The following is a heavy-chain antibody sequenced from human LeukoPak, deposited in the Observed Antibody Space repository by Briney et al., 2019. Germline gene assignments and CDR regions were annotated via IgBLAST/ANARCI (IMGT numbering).Heavy chain of an antibody. CDR3: ARDMATVKEGYYYYMDV. CDR2: IFYSGST. J-gene: IGHJ6*03. V-gene: IGHV4-30-4*08. Sequence: SETLSLTCTVSGGSISSGDYYWSWIRQHPGKGLEWIGYIFYSGSTYYNPSLKSRVTISVDTSKNQFSLKLSSVTAADTAVYYCARDMATVKEGYYYYMDVWGKGTTVTVSS. CDR1: GGSISSGDYY. D-gene: IGHD4-11*01.